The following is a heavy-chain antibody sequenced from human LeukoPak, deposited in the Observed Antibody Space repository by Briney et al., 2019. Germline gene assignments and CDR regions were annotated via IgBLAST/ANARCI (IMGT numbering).Heavy chain of an antibody. CDR1: GFTFSTYA. Sequence: GGSLRLSCAASGFTFSTYAMSWVRQAPGEGLEWVSFISGSGGSTYYAASVKGRFPISRESGKNTLSLQMNSLRAEDTDLYYCAKERLTTTAFDSWGRGTLVTVSS. CDR3: AKERLTTTAFDS. CDR2: ISGSGGST. D-gene: IGHD1-1*01. J-gene: IGHJ4*02. V-gene: IGHV3-23*01.